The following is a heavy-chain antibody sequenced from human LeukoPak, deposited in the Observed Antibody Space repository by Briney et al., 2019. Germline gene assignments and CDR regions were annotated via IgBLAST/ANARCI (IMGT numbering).Heavy chain of an antibody. Sequence: GGSLRLSCAASGFTFSTYGMHWVRQAPGKGLEWVAVIWRDGSIKYYADSVKGRFTISRDNSKNTLYLQMNSLRAEDTAVYYCARAVGPFDFWGPGTIVIVSS. CDR2: IWRDGSIK. J-gene: IGHJ3*01. CDR1: GFTFSTYG. V-gene: IGHV3-33*01. CDR3: ARAVGPFDF.